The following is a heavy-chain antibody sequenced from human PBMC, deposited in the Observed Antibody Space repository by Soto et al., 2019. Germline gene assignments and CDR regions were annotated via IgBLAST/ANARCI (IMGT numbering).Heavy chain of an antibody. J-gene: IGHJ5*02. V-gene: IGHV1-3*05. CDR1: GYTFTGYS. CDR2: INAGNSNA. Sequence: QVQLVQPGAKEKKPGASVKVSCRASGYTFTGYSVHWVRQAPGQGLEWMGWINAGNSNAKYSQKFQGRVTITRDTSASTAYMELSSLRSEDTAVYYCARGRIAVTDRDYWFDPWGQGTLVTVSS. CDR3: ARGRIAVTDRDYWFDP. D-gene: IGHD6-19*01.